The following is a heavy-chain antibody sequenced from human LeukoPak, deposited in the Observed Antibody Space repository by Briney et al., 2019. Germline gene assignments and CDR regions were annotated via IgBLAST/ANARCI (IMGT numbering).Heavy chain of an antibody. CDR2: ISYDGSNK. Sequence: GRSLRLSCAASGFTFSSYGMHWVRQAPGKGLEWVAVISYDGSNKYYADSVKGRFTISRDNSKNTLYLQMNSLRAEDTAVYYCAKDTVCSSTSCYTYYYGMDVWGQGTTVTVSS. D-gene: IGHD2-2*02. J-gene: IGHJ6*02. CDR1: GFTFSSYG. CDR3: AKDTVCSSTSCYTYYYGMDV. V-gene: IGHV3-30*18.